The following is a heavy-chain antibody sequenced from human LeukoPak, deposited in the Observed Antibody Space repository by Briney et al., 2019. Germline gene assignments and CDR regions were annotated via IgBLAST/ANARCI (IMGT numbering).Heavy chain of an antibody. D-gene: IGHD3-16*01. CDR1: GFPFSSYA. CDR3: VRGFTFGPYGMDV. Sequence: GGSLRLSCSASGFPFSSYAMHWVRQAPGKGLEYVSAISDSGGSTYYADSVKGRFTISRDNSKNTLYLQMSSLRAEDTAVYFCVRGFTFGPYGMDVWGQGTTVTVSS. V-gene: IGHV3-64D*09. J-gene: IGHJ6*02. CDR2: ISDSGGST.